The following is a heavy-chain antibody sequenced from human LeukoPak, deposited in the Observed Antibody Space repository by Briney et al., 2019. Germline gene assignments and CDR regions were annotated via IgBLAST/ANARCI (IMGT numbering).Heavy chain of an antibody. D-gene: IGHD3-16*01. CDR1: GFSFTNVW. V-gene: IGHV3-15*07. Sequence: GGSLRLSCAVSGFSFTNVWMNWVRQAPGKGLEWVGRIKNKDEGEKTDYAAPVKGRFTISRDDSKATLFLQMNSLKMGDTAIYYCTTGIDYGGGYWGQGTLVSVSS. CDR2: IKNKDEGEKT. CDR3: TTGIDYGGGY. J-gene: IGHJ4*02.